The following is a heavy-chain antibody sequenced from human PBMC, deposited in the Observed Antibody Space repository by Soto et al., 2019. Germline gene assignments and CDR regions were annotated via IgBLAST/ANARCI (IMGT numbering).Heavy chain of an antibody. CDR2: IWYDGSNK. D-gene: IGHD2-15*01. J-gene: IGHJ6*02. CDR1: GFTFSSYG. Sequence: GGSLRLSCAASGFTFSSYGMHWVRQAPGKGLEWVAVIWYDGSNKYYADSVKGRFTISRDNSKNTLYLQMNSLRAEDTAVYYCARDPLIRRLPDDYYGMDVWGQGTTVTVSS. V-gene: IGHV3-33*01. CDR3: ARDPLIRRLPDDYYGMDV.